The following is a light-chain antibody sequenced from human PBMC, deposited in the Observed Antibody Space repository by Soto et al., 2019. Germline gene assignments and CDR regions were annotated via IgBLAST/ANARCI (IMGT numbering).Light chain of an antibody. CDR3: QQYNNWPGT. CDR1: QSVSST. CDR2: RAS. Sequence: IVMTQSPATLSVSPGERATLPCRASQSVSSTLAWYQLKPGQAPRLLIYRASTRATGIPARFSGSGSGTEFTLTISSLQSEDFAVYYCQQYNNWPGTFGQGTKVEIK. V-gene: IGKV3-15*01. J-gene: IGKJ1*01.